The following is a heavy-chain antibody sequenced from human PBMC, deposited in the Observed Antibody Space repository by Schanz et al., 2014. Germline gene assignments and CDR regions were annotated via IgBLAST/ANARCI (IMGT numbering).Heavy chain of an antibody. CDR2: IYSGGRT. CDR3: ARGHGISTRLPIDS. D-gene: IGHD6-6*01. Sequence: EVQLLESGGGLIQPRGSLRLSCAASGFTVSSNYMSWVRQAPGKGLEWVSVIYSGGRTFYADSVKGRFTISRDNSKNTLYLQMNSLRVEDTAIYYCARGHGISTRLPIDSWGQGTLVTVSS. V-gene: IGHV3-53*01. CDR1: GFTVSSNY. J-gene: IGHJ4*02.